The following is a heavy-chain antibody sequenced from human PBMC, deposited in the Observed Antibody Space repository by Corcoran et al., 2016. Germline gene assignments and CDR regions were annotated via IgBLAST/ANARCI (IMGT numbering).Heavy chain of an antibody. D-gene: IGHD1-26*01. CDR3: ARDPPWALSVFDS. CDR2: AYYRSKWYN. Sequence: QVQLQQSGPGLVKPSQTLSLTCVISGDSVSSNSATWNWIRQSPSRGLEWLGRAYYRSKWYNEYAVSVKGRITISPATSKNQFSLQLNSVTPEDTAVYYCARDPPWALSVFDSWGQGTLVTVSS. CDR1: GDSVSSNSAT. V-gene: IGHV6-1*01. J-gene: IGHJ5*01.